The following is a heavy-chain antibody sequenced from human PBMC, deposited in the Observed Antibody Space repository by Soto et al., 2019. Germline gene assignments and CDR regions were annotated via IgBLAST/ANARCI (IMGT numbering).Heavy chain of an antibody. J-gene: IGHJ4*02. CDR1: GYTFTSYA. CDR3: ARRWCGAYNIDF. Sequence: ASVKVSCKASGYTFTSYAMHWVRQAPGQRLEWMGWINAGNGNTKYSQKFQGRVTITRDTSASTAYMELSSLRSEDTAVYYCARRWCGAYNIDFWGQGTLGTVSS. D-gene: IGHD3-10*01. V-gene: IGHV1-3*01. CDR2: INAGNGNT.